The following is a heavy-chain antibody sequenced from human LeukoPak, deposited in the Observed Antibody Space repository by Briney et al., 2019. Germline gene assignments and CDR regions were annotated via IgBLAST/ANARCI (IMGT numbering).Heavy chain of an antibody. CDR3: ARDHRSYYDVSGDYYFDY. CDR1: GFTVSNNY. J-gene: IGHJ4*02. V-gene: IGHV3-53*01. CDR2: VYSGGST. D-gene: IGHD3-22*01. Sequence: GGSQRLSCAASGFTVSNNYMSWVRQAPGKGLEWVSVVYSGGSTYYADSVKGRFTISRDNSKNTLYLQMNSLRAEDTAVYYCARDHRSYYDVSGDYYFDYWGQGTLVTVSS.